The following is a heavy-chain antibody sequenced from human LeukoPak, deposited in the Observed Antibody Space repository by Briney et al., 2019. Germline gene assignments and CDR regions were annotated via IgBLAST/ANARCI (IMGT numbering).Heavy chain of an antibody. J-gene: IGHJ3*02. V-gene: IGHV4-39*07. CDR3: ARSVPTEYSGYEALAADAHDAFDI. D-gene: IGHD5-12*01. CDR2: IYYSGST. CDR1: GGSISSSSYY. Sequence: SETLSLTCTVSGGSISSSSYYWGWIRQPLGKGLEWIGSIYYSGSTYYNPSLKSRVTISVDTSKNQFSLKLSSVTAADTAVYYCARSVPTEYSGYEALAADAHDAFDIWGQGTMVTVSS.